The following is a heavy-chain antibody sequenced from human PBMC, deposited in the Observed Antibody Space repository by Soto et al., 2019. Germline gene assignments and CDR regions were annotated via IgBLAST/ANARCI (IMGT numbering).Heavy chain of an antibody. D-gene: IGHD7-27*01. V-gene: IGHV1-69*12. CDR2: IIPIFGTA. CDR3: ARASTGDLVIRSWYFDL. Sequence: QVQLVQSGAEVKKPGSLVKVSCKASGGTFSSYAISWVRQAPGQGLEWMGGIIPIFGTANYAQKFQGRVTITADESTSTAYMELSSLRSEDTAVYYCARASTGDLVIRSWYFDLWGRGTLVTVSS. J-gene: IGHJ2*01. CDR1: GGTFSSYA.